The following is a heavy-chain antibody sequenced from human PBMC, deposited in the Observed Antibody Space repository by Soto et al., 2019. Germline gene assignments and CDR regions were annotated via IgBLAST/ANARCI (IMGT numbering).Heavy chain of an antibody. CDR3: ARFDFWTKSRSRNYYYYGMDV. CDR1: GGSISISSYY. CDR2: IYYSGST. Sequence: SETXSLTCTVSGGSISISSYYWCWIRQPPGKGRDWIGSIYYSGSTYYNPSLKSRVTISLDTSKNQFSLKLSSVTAADTAVYYCARFDFWTKSRSRNYYYYGMDVWGQGTTVTVSS. V-gene: IGHV4-39*01. D-gene: IGHD3-3*01. J-gene: IGHJ6*02.